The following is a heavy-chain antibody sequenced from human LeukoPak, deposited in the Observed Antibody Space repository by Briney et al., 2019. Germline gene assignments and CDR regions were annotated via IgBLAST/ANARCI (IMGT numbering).Heavy chain of an antibody. J-gene: IGHJ4*02. CDR1: GFTFSVYG. CDR2: ISYDGSNK. CDR3: AKDHSGSYLDY. V-gene: IGHV3-30*18. Sequence: GGSLRLSCAASGFTFSVYGMHWVRQAPGKGLEWVAVISYDGSNKYYADSVKGRFTISRDNSKNTLYLQMNSLRAEDTAVYYCAKDHSGSYLDYWGQGTLVTVSS. D-gene: IGHD1-26*01.